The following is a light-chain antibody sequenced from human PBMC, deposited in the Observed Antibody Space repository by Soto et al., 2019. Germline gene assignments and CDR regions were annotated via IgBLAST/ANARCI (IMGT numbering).Light chain of an antibody. Sequence: IVMTQSPATLSVFPGERATLSCRASQSISNNLAWLQQKPGQAPRLLIYAASTRATGVPARFSGSGSGTDFTLPISSLQPEDFAVYYCHQYNNWPPMHTFGQGTKLEIK. J-gene: IGKJ2*01. V-gene: IGKV3-15*01. CDR2: AAS. CDR3: HQYNNWPPMHT. CDR1: QSISNN.